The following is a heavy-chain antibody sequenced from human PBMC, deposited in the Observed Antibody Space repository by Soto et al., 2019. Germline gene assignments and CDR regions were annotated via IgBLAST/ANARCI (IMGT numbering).Heavy chain of an antibody. CDR1: GFTFSSYA. CDR2: ISGSGGST. CDR3: AKDLPHYDFWSGYFGVSFDY. J-gene: IGHJ4*02. V-gene: IGHV3-23*01. D-gene: IGHD3-3*01. Sequence: GGSLRLSCAASGFTFSSYAMSWVRQAPGKGLEWVSAISGSGGSTYYADSVKGQFTISRDNSKNTLYLQMNSLRAEDTAVYYCAKDLPHYDFWSGYFGVSFDYWGQGTLVTVSA.